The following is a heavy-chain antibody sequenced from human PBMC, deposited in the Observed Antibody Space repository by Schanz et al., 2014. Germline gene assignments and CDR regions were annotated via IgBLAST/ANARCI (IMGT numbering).Heavy chain of an antibody. CDR2: IYDSGNT. V-gene: IGHV4-31*11. D-gene: IGHD2-15*01. J-gene: IGHJ6*02. CDR1: GGSISSGGYY. CDR3: ARLVGPSFYYGMDV. Sequence: QLQLQESGSGLVKPSQTLSLTCGVSGGSISSGGYYWNWIRQHPGKGLEWIGYIYDSGNTYYNPSLKSRVTMSIDTSENQFSLNLRSVTGADTAVYYCARLVGPSFYYGMDVWGQGTTVTVSS.